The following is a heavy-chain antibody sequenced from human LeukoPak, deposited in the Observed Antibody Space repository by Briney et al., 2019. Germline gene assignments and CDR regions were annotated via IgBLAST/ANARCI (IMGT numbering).Heavy chain of an antibody. CDR2: IYSGGST. V-gene: IGHV3-53*01. Sequence: QPGGSLRLSCAASGVTVSSNYMSWVRQAPGKGLEWVSVIYSGGSTNYADSVKGRFTISRDNSMNTLYLQMNSLRAEDTAVYYCAIYTAMGHWGQGTLVTVSS. D-gene: IGHD5-18*01. CDR1: GVTVSSNY. CDR3: AIYTAMGH. J-gene: IGHJ4*02.